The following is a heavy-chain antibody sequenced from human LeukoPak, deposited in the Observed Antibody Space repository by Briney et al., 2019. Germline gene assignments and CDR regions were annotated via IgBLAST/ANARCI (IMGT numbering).Heavy chain of an antibody. V-gene: IGHV3-66*01. Sequence: PGGSLRLSCAATGFIVSSNYMSWVRQAPGKGLEWVSVIYSGGSTYYADSVKGRFTISRDNSKNTLYLQMNSLRAEDTAVYYCARSDSGSAFDIWGQGTMVTVSS. CDR3: ARSDSGSAFDI. J-gene: IGHJ3*02. CDR2: IYSGGST. D-gene: IGHD4-17*01. CDR1: GFIVSSNY.